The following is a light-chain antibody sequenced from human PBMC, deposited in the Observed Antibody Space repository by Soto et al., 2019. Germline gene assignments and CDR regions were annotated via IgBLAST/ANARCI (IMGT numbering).Light chain of an antibody. V-gene: IGKV1-12*01. CDR3: QQANSFPIT. Sequence: DIQMTQSPSSVSASVGDSVTITCRASQDISRSLVWYQQKPGRAPKLLIYIASSLQSGVPSRFSGSGSGTDFTRTINSLQPEDFATYCCQQANSFPITFGQGTRLEIK. CDR2: IAS. J-gene: IGKJ5*01. CDR1: QDISRS.